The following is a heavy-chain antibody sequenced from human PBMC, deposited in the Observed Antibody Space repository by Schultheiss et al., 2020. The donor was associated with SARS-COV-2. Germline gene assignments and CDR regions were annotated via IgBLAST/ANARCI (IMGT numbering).Heavy chain of an antibody. J-gene: IGHJ3*02. CDR2: IYYSGST. D-gene: IGHD2-15*01. CDR1: GGSISSSSYY. V-gene: IGHV4-39*01. CDR3: ARQEAGVGAAYAFDI. Sequence: SETLSLTCTVSGGSISSSSYYWGWIRQPPGKGLEWIGYIYYSGSTNYNPSLKSRVTISVDTSKNQFSLKLSSVTAADTAVYYCARQEAGVGAAYAFDIWGQGTMVTVSS.